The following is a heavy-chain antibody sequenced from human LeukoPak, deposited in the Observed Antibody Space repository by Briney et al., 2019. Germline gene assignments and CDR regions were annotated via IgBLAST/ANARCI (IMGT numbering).Heavy chain of an antibody. CDR3: AREFGGRYFDWLLDY. V-gene: IGHV3-30*04. J-gene: IGHJ4*02. CDR2: ISYVGSNK. CDR1: GFTFSSYA. D-gene: IGHD3-9*01. Sequence: PGRCLRLSRAASGFTFSSYAMHWVRQAPGKGLEWGADISYVGSNKYNADSVKGRFTISRDNSKNTLYLQMNSLRTEDTAVYYCAREFGGRYFDWLLDYWGQGTLVTVSS.